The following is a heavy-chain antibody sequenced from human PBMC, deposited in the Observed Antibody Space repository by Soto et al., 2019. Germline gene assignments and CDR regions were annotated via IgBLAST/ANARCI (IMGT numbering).Heavy chain of an antibody. D-gene: IGHD3-22*01. CDR1: GGTFSSYA. Sequence: QVQLVQSGAEVKKPGSSVKVSCKASGGTFSSYAIDWVRQAPGQGLEWMGGIIPIFGTANYAQKFQGRITITADESPSTAYMELRSLRSEDTAVYYCARGVHYDRSAYYYFYWGQGTLVTVSS. J-gene: IGHJ4*02. CDR3: ARGVHYDRSAYYYFY. CDR2: IIPIFGTA. V-gene: IGHV1-69*01.